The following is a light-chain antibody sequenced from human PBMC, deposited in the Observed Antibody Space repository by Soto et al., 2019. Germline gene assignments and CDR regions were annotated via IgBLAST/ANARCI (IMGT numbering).Light chain of an antibody. Sequence: DIQMTQSPSSLSASVGDRVTITCRASQSISSYLNWYQQKPGKAPKLLIYAASSVQSGVPSRFSGSGSGTDFTLTISSLQPEDFATYYCQQSYSTPYTFGQGTRLEIK. CDR3: QQSYSTPYT. CDR2: AAS. CDR1: QSISSY. J-gene: IGKJ5*01. V-gene: IGKV1-39*01.